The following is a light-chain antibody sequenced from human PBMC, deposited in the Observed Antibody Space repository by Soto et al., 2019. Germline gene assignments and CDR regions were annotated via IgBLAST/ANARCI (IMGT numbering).Light chain of an antibody. J-gene: IGKJ4*01. CDR2: GAS. V-gene: IGKV3-20*01. Sequence: EIVLTQSPGTLSLSPGERATLSCRASQSVSSSYLAWYQQKPGQAPRLLIYGASSRATGIPDRCSGSGSGTDFALTISILEPEDFAVYYWQQYGSSPLTFGGGTKVEIK. CDR1: QSVSSSY. CDR3: QQYGSSPLT.